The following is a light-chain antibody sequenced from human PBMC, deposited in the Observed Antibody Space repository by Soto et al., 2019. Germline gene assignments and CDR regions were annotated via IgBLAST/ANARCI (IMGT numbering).Light chain of an antibody. CDR2: DVS. Sequence: QSALTQPRSVSGSPGQSVTISCTATSGNVDDFKYVSWYQQRPGKGPKLFIYDVSKRPSGVPHRFSGSKSGNTASLTISGLQAEDEDDYYCCSYALNYVVFGGGTKLTVL. J-gene: IGLJ3*02. V-gene: IGLV2-11*01. CDR1: SGNVDDFKY. CDR3: CSYALNYVV.